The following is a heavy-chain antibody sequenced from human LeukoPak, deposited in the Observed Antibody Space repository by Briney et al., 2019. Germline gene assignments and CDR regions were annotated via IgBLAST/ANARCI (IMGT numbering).Heavy chain of an antibody. Sequence: PGGSLRLSCAASGFTFSSYSMNWVRQAPGKGLEWVSSISSSSSYIYYADSVKGRFTISRDNAKNSLYLQMNSLRAEDTAVYYCAREPTPFSHAFDIWGQGTMVTVSS. J-gene: IGHJ3*02. CDR2: ISSSSSYI. CDR1: GFTFSSYS. V-gene: IGHV3-21*01. CDR3: AREPTPFSHAFDI.